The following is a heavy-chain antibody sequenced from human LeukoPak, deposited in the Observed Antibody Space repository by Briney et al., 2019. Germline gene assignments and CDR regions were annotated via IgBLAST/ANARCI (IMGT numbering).Heavy chain of an antibody. J-gene: IGHJ4*02. CDR2: IYLGDPDV. D-gene: IGHD3-16*01. CDR1: GNSFTNSW. Sequence: GEPLKISCKGSGNSFTNSWIGWVRPMPGKGLEWMGIIYLGDPDVRYSPSFRGQVTISADKSISSAYLQWSSLKDSDTAMYYCARHGGKYSHSIDSWGQGTLVTVSS. V-gene: IGHV5-51*01. CDR3: ARHGGKYSHSIDS.